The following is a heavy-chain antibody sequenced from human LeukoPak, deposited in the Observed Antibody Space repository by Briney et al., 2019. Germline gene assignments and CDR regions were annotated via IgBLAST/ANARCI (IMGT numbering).Heavy chain of an antibody. D-gene: IGHD6-13*01. CDR2: IYSTGST. CDR3: ARQIASAGTAGFDF. Sequence: SETLSLTCTVSGGSISSYYWSWIRQPAGKGLEWIGRIYSTGSTNYNPSHKSRVTMSVDTSKIQFSLRLRSVTAADTAVYYCARQIASAGTAGFDFWGQGALVTVSS. J-gene: IGHJ4*02. V-gene: IGHV4-4*07. CDR1: GGSISSYY.